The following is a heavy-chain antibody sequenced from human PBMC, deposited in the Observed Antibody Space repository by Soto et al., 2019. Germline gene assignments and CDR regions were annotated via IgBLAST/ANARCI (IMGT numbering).Heavy chain of an antibody. CDR3: ARTYYYDSSGYFPLDY. J-gene: IGHJ4*02. D-gene: IGHD3-22*01. Sequence: EASVKVSCKASGYTFTSYGISWVRQAPGQGLEWMGWISAYNGNTNYAQKLQGRVTMTTDTSTSTAYMELRSLRSDDTAVYYCARTYYYDSSGYFPLDYWGQGTLVTVSS. CDR2: ISAYNGNT. V-gene: IGHV1-18*01. CDR1: GYTFTSYG.